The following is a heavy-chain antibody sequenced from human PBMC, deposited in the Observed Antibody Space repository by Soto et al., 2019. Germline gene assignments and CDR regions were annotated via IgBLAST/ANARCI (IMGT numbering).Heavy chain of an antibody. CDR1: VGSISTYY. D-gene: IGHD5-18*01. V-gene: IGHV4-59*01. Sequence: EVVSRTCTVFVGSISTYYRSWIRQPPGKGLEWIGYIYYSGNTNYSPSLKSRVAISLDTSHNQFSLKLSSVTAADTAVYFCARIPVYTYMAYWFDPWGQGTLVTVSS. CDR3: ARIPVYTYMAYWFDP. J-gene: IGHJ5*02. CDR2: IYYSGNT.